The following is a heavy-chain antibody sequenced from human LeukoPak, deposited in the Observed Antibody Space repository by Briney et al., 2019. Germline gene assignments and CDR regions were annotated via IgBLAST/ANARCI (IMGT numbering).Heavy chain of an antibody. CDR3: ARSVTAMVPTQFDY. CDR2: ISSDGDRT. Sequence: GGSLRLSCSASGFIFSDYAMRWVRQAPGKGLEYISAISSDGDRTYFTDSVKGRFTISRDNSKNMLYLQMSSLRAEDTAMYYCARSVTAMVPTQFDYWGQGTLVTVSS. J-gene: IGHJ4*02. D-gene: IGHD5-18*01. CDR1: GFIFSDYA. V-gene: IGHV3-64D*06.